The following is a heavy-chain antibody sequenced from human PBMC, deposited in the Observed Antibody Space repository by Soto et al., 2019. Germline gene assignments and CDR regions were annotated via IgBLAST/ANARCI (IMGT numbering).Heavy chain of an antibody. CDR2: INHNSGGT. CDR1: GYTFTGYY. Sequence: QVQLVQSGAEVKKPGASVKVSCKDSGYTFTGYYMHWVRQAHGQGLEWMGWINHNSGGTNYAQKFQGWVTLTRYTSISTAYMELRSLRSDDPAVYYCERKGPAIKGYDYWGQGTLVTVCS. V-gene: IGHV1-2*04. D-gene: IGHD2-2*01. J-gene: IGHJ4*02. CDR3: ERKGPAIKGYDY.